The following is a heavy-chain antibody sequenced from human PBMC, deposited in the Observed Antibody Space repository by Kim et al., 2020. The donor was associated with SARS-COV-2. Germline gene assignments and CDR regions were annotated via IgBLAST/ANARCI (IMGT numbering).Heavy chain of an antibody. Sequence: GGSLRLSCAASGFTFSSYGMHWVRQAPGKGLEWVAVIWYDGSNKYYADSVKGRFTISRDNSKNTLYLQMNSLRAEDTAVYYCARVGDWNSPTDPEVYFDYWGQGTLVTVSS. V-gene: IGHV3-33*01. D-gene: IGHD1-7*01. CDR1: GFTFSSYG. J-gene: IGHJ4*02. CDR2: IWYDGSNK. CDR3: ARVGDWNSPTDPEVYFDY.